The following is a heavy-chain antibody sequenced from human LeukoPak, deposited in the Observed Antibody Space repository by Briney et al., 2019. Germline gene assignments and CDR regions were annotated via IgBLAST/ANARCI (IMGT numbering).Heavy chain of an antibody. CDR1: GLTFRNFA. Sequence: GGSLRLSCAASGLTFRNFAMSWVRQAPGKGLEWLAVTSGDEDSTHYADSVRGHFVISTDTSKNTSFLHMNSLRAEDTAVYYCAKSLGGYGNFDYWGQGTLVTVSS. CDR3: AKSLGGYGNFDY. V-gene: IGHV3-23*01. J-gene: IGHJ4*02. D-gene: IGHD5-18*01. CDR2: TSGDEDST.